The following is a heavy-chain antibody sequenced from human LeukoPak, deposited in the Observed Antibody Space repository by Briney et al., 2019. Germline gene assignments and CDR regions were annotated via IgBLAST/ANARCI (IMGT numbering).Heavy chain of an antibody. CDR1: GGPFSGYY. Sequence: SETLSLTCAVYGGPFSGYYWSWIRQPPGKGLEWIGEINHSGSTNYNPSLKSRVTISVDTSKNQFSLKLSSVTAADTAVYYCARPYSSSWSKRYFDLWGRGTLVTVSS. D-gene: IGHD6-13*01. CDR3: ARPYSSSWSKRYFDL. J-gene: IGHJ2*01. CDR2: INHSGST. V-gene: IGHV4-34*01.